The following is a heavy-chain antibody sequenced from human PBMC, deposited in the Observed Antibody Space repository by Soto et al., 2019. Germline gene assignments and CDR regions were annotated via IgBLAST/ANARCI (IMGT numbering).Heavy chain of an antibody. V-gene: IGHV2-26*01. CDR3: ARIQRISMIVVSKPYFDY. J-gene: IGHJ4*02. D-gene: IGHD3-22*01. Sequence: SGPRLVNPTETLTLTCTVSGFSLSNPRMGVSWIRQPPGKALEWLAHIFSNDEKSYSTSLKSRLTISRDSSKSQVVLTMTNMDPVHTATYYCARIQRISMIVVSKPYFDYWGQGALVTVSS. CDR2: IFSNDEK. CDR1: GFSLSNPRMG.